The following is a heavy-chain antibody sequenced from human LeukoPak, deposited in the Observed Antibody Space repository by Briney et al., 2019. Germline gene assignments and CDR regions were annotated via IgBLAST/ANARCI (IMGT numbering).Heavy chain of an antibody. J-gene: IGHJ4*02. CDR3: AREVAIALIQPQTLFDS. Sequence: SETLSLTCTVSDYSISSDYYWGWIRQPPGKGLEWIGNTHHRGSTYHNPSLKSRVTMSVDTSKNQFSLNLSSVTAADTAVYYCAREVAIALIQPQTLFDSWGQGTLVTVSS. V-gene: IGHV4-38-2*02. D-gene: IGHD2-15*01. CDR1: DYSISSDYY. CDR2: THHRGST.